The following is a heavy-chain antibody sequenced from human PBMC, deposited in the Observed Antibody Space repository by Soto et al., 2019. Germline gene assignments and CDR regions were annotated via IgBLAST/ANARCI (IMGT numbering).Heavy chain of an antibody. Sequence: QVQLVESGGGVVQPGRSLRLSCAASGFTFSSYGMHWVRQAPGKGLEWVAVISYDGSNKYYADSVKGRFTISRDNSKNTLYLQMNSLRAEDTAVYYCAKDPVGGIAAAGTKYGMDVWGQGTTVTVSS. CDR2: ISYDGSNK. CDR1: GFTFSSYG. J-gene: IGHJ6*02. V-gene: IGHV3-30*18. D-gene: IGHD6-13*01. CDR3: AKDPVGGIAAAGTKYGMDV.